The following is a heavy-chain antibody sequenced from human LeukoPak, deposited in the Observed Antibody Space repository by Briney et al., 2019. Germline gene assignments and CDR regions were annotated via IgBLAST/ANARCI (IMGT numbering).Heavy chain of an antibody. CDR2: FNPSAGTT. V-gene: IGHV1-46*01. Sequence: ASVKVSCKASGYTFTTYYIHWVRQAPGQGLEWMGVFNPSAGTTTYAQKFQGRLTMTRDTSISTAYMELSRLRSDDTAVYYCARDREHQLPHYYMDVWGKGTTVTVSS. D-gene: IGHD6-13*01. J-gene: IGHJ6*03. CDR1: GYTFTTYY. CDR3: ARDREHQLPHYYMDV.